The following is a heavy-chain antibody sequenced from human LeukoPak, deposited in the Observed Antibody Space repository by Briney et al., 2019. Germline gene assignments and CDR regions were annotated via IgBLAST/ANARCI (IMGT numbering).Heavy chain of an antibody. J-gene: IGHJ4*02. CDR2: IIPILGIA. D-gene: IGHD3-22*01. V-gene: IGHV1-69*04. Sequence: SVKVSCKASGGTFSSYAISWVRQAPGQGLEWMGRIIPILGIANYAQKFQGRVTITADKSTSTAYMELSSLRSEDTAVYYCASPTGNYCDSSGLPHTPFGYWGQGTLVTVSS. CDR1: GGTFSSYA. CDR3: ASPTGNYCDSSGLPHTPFGY.